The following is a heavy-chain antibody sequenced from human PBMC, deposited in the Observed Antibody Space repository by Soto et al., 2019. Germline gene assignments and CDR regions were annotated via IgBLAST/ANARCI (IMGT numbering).Heavy chain of an antibody. CDR1: GCSIKVFSYY. D-gene: IGHD2-15*01. V-gene: IGHV4-31*03. CDR3: ARRGTYYFDY. Sequence: SETLSLTCTVSGCSIKVFSYYWSWVRQHPEKGLEWIGYVHSSGGAYYNPSLKSRVTISIDTSANLFSLNLASVTAADTAVYYCARRGTYYFDYWGQGILVTVSS. CDR2: VHSSGGA. J-gene: IGHJ4*02.